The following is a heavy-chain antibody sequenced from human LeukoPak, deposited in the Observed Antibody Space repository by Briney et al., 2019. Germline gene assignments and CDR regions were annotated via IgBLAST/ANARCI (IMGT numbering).Heavy chain of an antibody. V-gene: IGHV1-69*05. CDR3: ARGNVDPKKVPIDY. Sequence: SVKVSCKASGGTFSSYAISWVRQAPGQGLEWMGGIIPIFGTANYAQKFQGRVTITTDESTSTAYMELSSLRSEDTAVYYCARGNVDPKKVPIDYWGQGTLVTVSS. CDR1: GGTFSSYA. CDR2: IIPIFGTA. D-gene: IGHD1-1*01. J-gene: IGHJ4*02.